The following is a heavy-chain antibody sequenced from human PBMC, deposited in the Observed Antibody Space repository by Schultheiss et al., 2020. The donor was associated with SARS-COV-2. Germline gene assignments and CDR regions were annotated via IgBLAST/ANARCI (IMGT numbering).Heavy chain of an antibody. V-gene: IGHV3-30*18. J-gene: IGHJ4*02. CDR1: GFTFSSYG. CDR2: ISYDGSNK. D-gene: IGHD2-15*01. Sequence: GESLKISCAASGFTFSSYGMHWVRQAPGKGLEWVAVISYDGSNKYYTDSVKGRFTISRDNSKNTLYLQMNSLRAEDTAVYYCAKDFGYCSGGSCSPLFFDYWGQGTLVTVSS. CDR3: AKDFGYCSGGSCSPLFFDY.